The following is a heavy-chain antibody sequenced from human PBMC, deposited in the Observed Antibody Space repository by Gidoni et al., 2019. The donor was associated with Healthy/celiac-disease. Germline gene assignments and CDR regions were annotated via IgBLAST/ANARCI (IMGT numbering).Heavy chain of an antibody. D-gene: IGHD3-22*01. CDR3: ARVVITTDDAFDI. Sequence: QVQLVESGGGLFKPGGSLRLSCAASGFPFSDYYMSWIRQAPGKGLEWVSYISSSSSYTNYADSVKGRFTISRDNAKNSLYLQMNSLRAEDTAVYYCARVVITTDDAFDIWGQGTMVTVSS. V-gene: IGHV3-11*05. J-gene: IGHJ3*02. CDR1: GFPFSDYY. CDR2: ISSSSSYT.